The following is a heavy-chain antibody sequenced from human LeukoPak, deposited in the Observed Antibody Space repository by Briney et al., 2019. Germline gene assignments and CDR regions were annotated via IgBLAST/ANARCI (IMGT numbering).Heavy chain of an antibody. Sequence: SETLSLTCAVYGGSFSGYYWSWIRQPPGKGLEWIGEINHSGSTNYNPSLKSRVTISVDTSKNQFSLKLSSVTAADTAVYYCARRRGDYRLGLAFDIWGQGTMVTVSS. CDR2: INHSGST. D-gene: IGHD2-21*02. V-gene: IGHV4-34*01. J-gene: IGHJ3*02. CDR3: ARRRGDYRLGLAFDI. CDR1: GGSFSGYY.